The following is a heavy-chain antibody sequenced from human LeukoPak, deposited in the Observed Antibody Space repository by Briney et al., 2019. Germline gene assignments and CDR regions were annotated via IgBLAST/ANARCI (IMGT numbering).Heavy chain of an antibody. CDR2: ISYDGSNK. D-gene: IGHD3-3*01. CDR3: ARDIAGYDFWSGYFDY. V-gene: IGHV3-30-3*01. CDR1: GFTFSSYA. Sequence: GRSLRLSCAASGFTFSSYAMHWVRQAPGKGLEWVAVISYDGSNKYYADSVKGRFTISRDNSKNTLYLQMNSLRAEDTAVYYCARDIAGYDFWSGYFDYWGQGTLVTVSS. J-gene: IGHJ4*02.